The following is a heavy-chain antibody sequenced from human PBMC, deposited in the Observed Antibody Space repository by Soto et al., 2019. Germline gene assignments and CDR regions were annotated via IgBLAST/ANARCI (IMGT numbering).Heavy chain of an antibody. CDR1: GFTFSSYA. CDR3: AKLDYSSSSLGYFDY. J-gene: IGHJ4*02. D-gene: IGHD6-6*01. CDR2: ISGSGGST. V-gene: IGHV3-23*01. Sequence: GGSLRLSCAASGFTFSSYAMSWVRQAPGKGLEWVSAISGSGGSTYYADSVKGRFTISRDNSKNTLYLQMNSLRAEDTAVYYCAKLDYSSSSLGYFDYWGQGTLVTVSS.